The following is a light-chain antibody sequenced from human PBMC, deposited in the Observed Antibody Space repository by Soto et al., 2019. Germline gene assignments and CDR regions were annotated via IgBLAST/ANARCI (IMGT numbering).Light chain of an antibody. J-gene: IGKJ1*01. CDR3: QQNNSYSVA. CDR1: HSISSW. CDR2: DVS. V-gene: IGKV1-5*01. Sequence: DIHMTQSPSTLSASLGDRVTITCRASHSISSWLAWYQQKPGKAPKLLIYDVSSLESGVPSRFSGSGSGTEFTLTISSLQPDDVATYYCQQNNSYSVAFGQGTKVDIK.